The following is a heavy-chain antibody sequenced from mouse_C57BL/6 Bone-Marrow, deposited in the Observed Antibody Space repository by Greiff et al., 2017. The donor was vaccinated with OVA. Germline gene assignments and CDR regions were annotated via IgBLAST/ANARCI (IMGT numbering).Heavy chain of an antibody. CDR2: IDPSDSST. V-gene: IGHV1-50*01. CDR3: ARRKLLRYYFDY. Sequence: VQLPQPGAELVKPGASVKLSCKASGYTFTSYWMQWVKQRPGQGLEWLGEIDPSDSSTNYNQKFKGKATLNVDTSSSTAYMQLSSLTSEDSAVYYCARRKLLRYYFDYWGQGTTLTVSA. CDR1: GYTFTSYW. J-gene: IGHJ2*01. D-gene: IGHD1-1*01.